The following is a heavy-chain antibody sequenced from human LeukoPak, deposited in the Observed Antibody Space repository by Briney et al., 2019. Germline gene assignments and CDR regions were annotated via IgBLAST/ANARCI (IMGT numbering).Heavy chain of an antibody. CDR1: GFTFSRYW. Sequence: GGSLRLSCAASGFTFSRYWMHWLRRAPGKGLVWVSRISTDGSTTTYADSVKGRFPISRDNGKNTLYLQMNSLIAEDTAVYYCASYLTSIPSGMDVWGQGTTVTVSS. CDR2: ISTDGSTT. CDR3: ASYLTSIPSGMDV. V-gene: IGHV3-74*01. J-gene: IGHJ6*02. D-gene: IGHD2/OR15-2a*01.